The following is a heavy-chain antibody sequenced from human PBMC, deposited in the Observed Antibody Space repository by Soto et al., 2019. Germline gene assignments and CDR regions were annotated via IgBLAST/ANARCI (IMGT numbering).Heavy chain of an antibody. CDR2: ISAYNGNT. D-gene: IGHD3-22*01. CDR3: ARDRRSYYDSSGSYFDY. V-gene: IGHV1-18*01. Sequence: QVQLVQSGAEVKKPGASVKVSCKASGYTFTSYGISWVRQAPGQGLEWMGWISAYNGNTNYAQKLQGRVTMTTDTSTSTAYMELRSLRSDDTAVYYCARDRRSYYDSSGSYFDYWGLGTLVTVSS. CDR1: GYTFTSYG. J-gene: IGHJ4*02.